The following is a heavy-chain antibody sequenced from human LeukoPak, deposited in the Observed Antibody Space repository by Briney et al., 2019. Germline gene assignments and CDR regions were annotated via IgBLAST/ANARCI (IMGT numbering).Heavy chain of an antibody. D-gene: IGHD5-24*01. V-gene: IGHV1-46*01. CDR1: GYTFTSYY. CDR2: INPSGGST. CDR3: ARDSRDGYNYGYYFDY. Sequence: ASVKVSCKASGYTFTSYYMHWVRQAPGQGLEWMGIINPSGGSTSYAQKFQGRVTMTRDMSTSTVYMELSSLRSEDTAVYYCARDSRDGYNYGYYFDYWGQGTLVTVSS. J-gene: IGHJ4*02.